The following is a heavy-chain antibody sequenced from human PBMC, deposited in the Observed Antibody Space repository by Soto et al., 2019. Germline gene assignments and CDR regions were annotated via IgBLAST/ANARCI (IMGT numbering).Heavy chain of an antibody. Sequence: SETPSLTCAVYGGSFSGYYWSWIRQPPGKGLEWIGEINHSGSTNYNPSLKSRVTISVDTSKNQFSLKLSSVTAADTAVYYCARGLTMVRGVTRDYWGQGTLVTVSS. V-gene: IGHV4-34*01. CDR1: GGSFSGYY. CDR2: INHSGST. J-gene: IGHJ4*02. CDR3: ARGLTMVRGVTRDY. D-gene: IGHD3-10*01.